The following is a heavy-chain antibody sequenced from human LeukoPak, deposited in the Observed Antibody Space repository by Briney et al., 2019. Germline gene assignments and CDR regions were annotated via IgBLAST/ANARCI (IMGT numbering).Heavy chain of an antibody. D-gene: IGHD6-13*01. CDR1: GYTFTGYY. V-gene: IGHV1-2*02. CDR3: ARDGGLTYIAAAGSPADY. Sequence: ASVKVSCKASGYTFTGYYMHWVRQAPGQGLEWMGWINPNSGGTNYAQKFQGRVTMTRDTSISTAYMELSRLRSDDTAVYYCARDGGLTYIAAAGSPADYWGQGTLVTVSS. CDR2: INPNSGGT. J-gene: IGHJ4*02.